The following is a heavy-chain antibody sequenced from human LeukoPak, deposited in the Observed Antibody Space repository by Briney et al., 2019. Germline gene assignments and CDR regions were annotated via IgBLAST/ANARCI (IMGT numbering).Heavy chain of an antibody. J-gene: IGHJ5*01. Sequence: SQTLSLTCAISGGTVSSNTDVWNWIRQSPSRGLEWLGRTYYRSQWHTDYAVSVKSRITINPDTSKNQFSLHLKYVTPEDTAVYYCARSLPPEHTAVDSWGQGTLVTVSS. CDR3: ARSLPPEHTAVDS. CDR1: GGTVSSNTDV. D-gene: IGHD1/OR15-1a*01. V-gene: IGHV6-1*01. CDR2: TYYRSQWHT.